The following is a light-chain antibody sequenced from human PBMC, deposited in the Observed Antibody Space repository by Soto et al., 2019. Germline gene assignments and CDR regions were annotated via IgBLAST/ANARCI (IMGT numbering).Light chain of an antibody. CDR1: QSVSSSY. J-gene: IGKJ1*01. Sequence: EIVLTQSPGTLSLSPGERATLSCRASQSVSSSYLAWYQQKPGQAPRLLIYGASSRATGIPDRFSGSGSGTDYTLTIGRLEPEDFEVYYCQHYGGSLPWTCGQGTNVEIK. CDR2: GAS. CDR3: QHYGGSLPWT. V-gene: IGKV3-20*01.